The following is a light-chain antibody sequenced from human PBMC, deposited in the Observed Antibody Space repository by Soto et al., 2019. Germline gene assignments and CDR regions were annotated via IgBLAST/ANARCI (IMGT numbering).Light chain of an antibody. CDR1: RDDVGGYNY. Sequence: QSVLTQPPSASGSPGQSVTISCTGTRDDVGGYNYVSWYQQHPGKAPRLLIYEVNRRPSGVPARFSGSKSGNTASLTVSGLQAEDEADYYCSSYAGSNNFVFGTGTKLT. V-gene: IGLV2-8*01. CDR2: EVN. CDR3: SSYAGSNNFV. J-gene: IGLJ1*01.